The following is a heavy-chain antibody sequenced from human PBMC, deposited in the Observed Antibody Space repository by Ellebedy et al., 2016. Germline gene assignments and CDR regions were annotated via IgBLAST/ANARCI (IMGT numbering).Heavy chain of an antibody. CDR3: ASRVTSSDYFDH. CDR1: GFTFSSYW. Sequence: GGSLRLSCAASGFTFSSYWMYWVRQAPGKGLEWVASVKEDGSFKQYVDSVRGRFTISRDNAKNSVYLQMNVLRVEDRGIYYCASRVTSSDYFDHWGQGILVTVSS. CDR2: VKEDGSFK. J-gene: IGHJ4*02. D-gene: IGHD2-21*02. V-gene: IGHV3-7*01.